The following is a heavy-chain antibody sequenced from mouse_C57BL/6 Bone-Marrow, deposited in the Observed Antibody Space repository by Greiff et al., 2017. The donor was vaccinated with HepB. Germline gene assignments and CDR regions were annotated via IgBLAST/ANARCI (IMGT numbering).Heavy chain of an antibody. J-gene: IGHJ4*01. CDR1: GYTFTDYN. D-gene: IGHD2-5*01. CDR3: ARRNFYSNYVGYYAMDY. V-gene: IGHV1-18*01. Sequence: VQLQQSGPELVKPGASVKIPCKASGYTFTDYNMDWVKQSHGKSLEWIGDINPNNGGTIYNQKFKGKATLTVDKSSSTAYMELRSLTSEDTAVYYCARRNFYSNYVGYYAMDYWGQGTSVTVSS. CDR2: INPNNGGT.